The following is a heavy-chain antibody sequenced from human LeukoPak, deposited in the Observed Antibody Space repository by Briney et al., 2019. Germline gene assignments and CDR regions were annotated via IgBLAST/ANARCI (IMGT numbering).Heavy chain of an antibody. V-gene: IGHV3-7*01. Sequence: GGSLRLPCAASGFTFSSYWMSWVRQAPGKGLEWVANIKQDGSEKYYVDSVKGRFTISRDNAKNSLYLQMNSLRAEDTAVYYCAREYGGYNYAGYYYYYMDVWGKGTKVNVSS. D-gene: IGHD5-24*01. J-gene: IGHJ6*03. CDR2: IKQDGSEK. CDR1: GFTFSSYW. CDR3: AREYGGYNYAGYYYYYMDV.